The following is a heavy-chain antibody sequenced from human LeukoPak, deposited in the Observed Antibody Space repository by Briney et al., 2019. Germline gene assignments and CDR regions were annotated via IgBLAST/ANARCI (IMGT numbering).Heavy chain of an antibody. J-gene: IGHJ4*02. Sequence: GGSLRLSCAASGFTFSSYAMSWVRQAPGKGLEWVSAISGGGGSTYYADSVKGRFTISRDNSKNTVYLQMNSVRAEDTAVYCCAKNEYTSVWSLYYFDCWGQGTLVTVSS. CDR2: ISGGGGST. CDR3: AKNEYTSVWSLYYFDC. D-gene: IGHD6-19*01. CDR1: GFTFSSYA. V-gene: IGHV3-23*01.